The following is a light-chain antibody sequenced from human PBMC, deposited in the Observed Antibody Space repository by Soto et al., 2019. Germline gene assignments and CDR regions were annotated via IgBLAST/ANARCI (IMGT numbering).Light chain of an antibody. CDR3: RQLNSYPLT. V-gene: IGKV1-9*01. Sequence: DIQLTQSPSFLSASVGDKVTITCRASQAISSSLAWYQQNPGKAPKLLIYAASTLQSGVPSRFSGSGSGTEFTLTISSLQPEDFATYYCRQLNSYPLTFGGGAKVEI. CDR2: AAS. CDR1: QAISSS. J-gene: IGKJ4*01.